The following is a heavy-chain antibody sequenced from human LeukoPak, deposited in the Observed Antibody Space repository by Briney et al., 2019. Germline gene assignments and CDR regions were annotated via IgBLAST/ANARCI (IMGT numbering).Heavy chain of an antibody. Sequence: WVRQPPGKGLEWIASIFFSGTTYYTPSPKSRLTISVDTSKNQFSLQLSSVTAADTAVYYCARLGGSYGMDVWGQGTTVTVSS. CDR2: IFFSGTT. CDR3: ARLGGSYGMDV. J-gene: IGHJ6*02. D-gene: IGHD3-16*01. V-gene: IGHV4-39*01.